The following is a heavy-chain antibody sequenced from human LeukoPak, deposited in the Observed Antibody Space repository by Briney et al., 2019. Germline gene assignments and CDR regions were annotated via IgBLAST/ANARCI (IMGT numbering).Heavy chain of an antibody. CDR3: ARRDPAAGFFDY. J-gene: IGHJ4*02. D-gene: IGHD6-13*01. CDR2: ISAYNGNT. V-gene: IGHV1-18*01. Sequence: ASVKVSCKASGYTFTSYGISWVRQAPGQGLEWMGWISAYNGNTNYAQKLQGRVTMTTDTSTSTAYMELRSLRSDDTAMYYCARRDPAAGFFDYWGQGTLVTVSS. CDR1: GYTFTSYG.